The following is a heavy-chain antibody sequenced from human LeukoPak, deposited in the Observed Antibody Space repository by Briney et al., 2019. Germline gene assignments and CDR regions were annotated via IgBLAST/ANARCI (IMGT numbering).Heavy chain of an antibody. CDR2: ISYDGSNK. D-gene: IGHD3-9*01. CDR1: GFTFSSYA. J-gene: IGHJ5*02. Sequence: GGSLRLSCAASGFTFSSYAMHWVRQAPGKGLEWVAVISYDGSNKYYADSVKGRFTISRDNSKNTPYLQMNSLRAEDTAVYYCARDSSSYYDILTGYYGRFDPWGQGTLVTVSS. CDR3: ARDSSSYYDILTGYYGRFDP. V-gene: IGHV3-30*04.